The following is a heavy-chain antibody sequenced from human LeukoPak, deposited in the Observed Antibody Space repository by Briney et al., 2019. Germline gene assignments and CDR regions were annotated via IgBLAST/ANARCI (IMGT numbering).Heavy chain of an antibody. D-gene: IGHD4-17*01. CDR1: GGSISSGGYY. CDR3: ASGTVTTSFLGYYYYGMDV. J-gene: IGHJ6*02. V-gene: IGHV4-31*03. CDR2: IYYSGST. Sequence: SETLSLTCTVSGGSISSGGYYWSWIRQHPGKGLEWIGYIYYSGSTYYNPSLKSRVTISVDTSKNQFSLKLSSVTAADTAVYYCASGTVTTSFLGYYYYGMDVWGQGTTVTVSS.